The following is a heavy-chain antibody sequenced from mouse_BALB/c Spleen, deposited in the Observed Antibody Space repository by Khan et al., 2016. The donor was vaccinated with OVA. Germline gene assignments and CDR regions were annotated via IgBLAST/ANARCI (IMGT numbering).Heavy chain of an antibody. CDR1: GFNIQDYY. V-gene: IGHV14-1*02. CDR3: ARAGYSPWFAY. D-gene: IGHD2-3*01. CDR2: IDPENGNT. Sequence: VQLKESGAELVRPGALVKLSCKASGFNIQDYYIHWVKQRPEQGLEWIGWIDPENGNTIYDPKFQGTANITADTSSNPAYLHFSSLTSEDTAVYYCARAGYSPWFAYWGQGTLVTVSA. J-gene: IGHJ3*01.